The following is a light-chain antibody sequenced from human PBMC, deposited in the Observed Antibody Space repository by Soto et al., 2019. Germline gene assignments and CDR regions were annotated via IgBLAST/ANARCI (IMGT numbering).Light chain of an antibody. V-gene: IGLV2-8*01. Sequence: QSALTQPPSSSGSPGQSVTISCTGTSSDVGGYNYVSWYQHYPGKAPKLIIYEVTKRPSEVPDRFSGSKSGNTASLTVSGLQAEDEADYFCCSHAGDNPYVFGTGTKLTVL. CDR2: EVT. J-gene: IGLJ1*01. CDR1: SSDVGGYNY. CDR3: CSHAGDNPYV.